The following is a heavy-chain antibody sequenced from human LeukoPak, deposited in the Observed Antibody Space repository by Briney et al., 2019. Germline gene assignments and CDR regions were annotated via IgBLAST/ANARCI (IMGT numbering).Heavy chain of an antibody. D-gene: IGHD1-26*01. CDR3: ARDLGIVGATNFDY. CDR2: MSGGGGDI. Sequence: GGSLRLSCAASGFTFSDYYMGWIRQAPGKGLEGVSYMSGGGGDIFYADSVKGRFTISRDNAKNSLYLQMNSLRAEDTAVYYCARDLGIVGATNFDYWGQGTLVTVSS. V-gene: IGHV3-11*04. J-gene: IGHJ4*02. CDR1: GFTFSDYY.